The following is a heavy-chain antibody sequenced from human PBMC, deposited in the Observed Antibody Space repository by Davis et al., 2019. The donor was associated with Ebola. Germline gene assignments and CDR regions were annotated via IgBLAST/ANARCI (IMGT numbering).Heavy chain of an antibody. Sequence: ASVKVSCKASGYTFTSYGISWVRQAPGQGLEWMGWISAYNGNTNYAQKLQGRVTMTTDTSTSTAYMELRSLRSDDTAVYYCAREVRAAAIRAHMDVWGKGTTVTVSS. J-gene: IGHJ6*03. CDR3: AREVRAAAIRAHMDV. V-gene: IGHV1-18*04. CDR2: ISAYNGNT. D-gene: IGHD2-2*02. CDR1: GYTFTSYG.